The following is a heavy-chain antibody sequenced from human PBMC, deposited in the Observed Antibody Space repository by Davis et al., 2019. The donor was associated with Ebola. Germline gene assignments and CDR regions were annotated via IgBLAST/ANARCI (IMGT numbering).Heavy chain of an antibody. CDR1: GASISSYY. D-gene: IGHD1-1*01. CDR3: AAAEYNWNGAGDAFDS. CDR2: MYYSGRT. J-gene: IGHJ3*02. V-gene: IGHV4-59*08. Sequence: MPSETLSLTCTVSGASISSYYWNWIRQPPGKGLEWIGFMYYSGRTNYNPSLKSRVTMSADTSKNQFFLTLTSVTAADTAVYSCAAAEYNWNGAGDAFDSWGQGTVVTVSS.